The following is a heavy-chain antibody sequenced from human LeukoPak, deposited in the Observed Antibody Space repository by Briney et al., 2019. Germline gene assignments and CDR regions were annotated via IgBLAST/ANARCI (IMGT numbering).Heavy chain of an antibody. CDR3: ARDDYDSSGSYFDY. V-gene: IGHV1-18*01. CDR2: ISAYNGNT. CDR1: GYTFTSYG. Sequence: GASVKVSCKASGYTFTSYGISWVRQAPGQGREWMGWISAYNGNTNYAQKLPGRVTMTTDTSTSTAYMELRRLRSDDTAVYYCARDDYDSSGSYFDYWGQGTLVTVSS. J-gene: IGHJ4*02. D-gene: IGHD3-22*01.